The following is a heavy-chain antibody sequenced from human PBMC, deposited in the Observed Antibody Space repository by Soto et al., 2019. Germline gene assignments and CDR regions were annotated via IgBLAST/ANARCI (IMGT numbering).Heavy chain of an antibody. CDR1: GFTFSSYA. Sequence: GGSLRLSCAASGFTFSSYAMSWVRQAPGKGLEWVSAISGSGGSTYYADSVKGRFTISRDNSKNTLYLQRNSLRAEDTAVYYCAKGNYGSGRGYWFDPWGQGTLVTVSS. CDR3: AKGNYGSGRGYWFDP. D-gene: IGHD3-10*01. CDR2: ISGSGGST. J-gene: IGHJ5*02. V-gene: IGHV3-23*01.